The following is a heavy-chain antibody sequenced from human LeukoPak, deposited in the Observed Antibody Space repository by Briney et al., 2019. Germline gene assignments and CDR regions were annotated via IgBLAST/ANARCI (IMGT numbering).Heavy chain of an antibody. CDR1: GFTFSSYA. CDR2: ISGSGGST. V-gene: IGHV3-23*01. CDR3: ARLGQEWRWLQHNWFDP. J-gene: IGHJ5*02. D-gene: IGHD5-24*01. Sequence: GGSLRLSCAASGFTFSSYAMSWVRQAPGKGLEWVSAISGSGGSTYYADSVKGRFTISRDNSRNTLYLQMNSLRAEDTAVYYCARLGQEWRWLQHNWFDPWGQGTLVTVSS.